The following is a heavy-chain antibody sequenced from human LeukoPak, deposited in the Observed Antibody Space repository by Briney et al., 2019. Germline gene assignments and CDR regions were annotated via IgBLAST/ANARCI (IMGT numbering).Heavy chain of an antibody. CDR2: ISSGSSYM. CDR1: GFTFRSYT. Sequence: PGESLRLSCAASGFTFRSYTMNWVRQAPGKGLEWVSSISSGSSYMYYADSVKGRFTISRDNAKNSLYLQMNSLRAEDTAVYYCARFRDSSSWLYYFDYWGQGALVTVSS. CDR3: ARFRDSSSWLYYFDY. V-gene: IGHV3-21*01. D-gene: IGHD6-13*01. J-gene: IGHJ4*02.